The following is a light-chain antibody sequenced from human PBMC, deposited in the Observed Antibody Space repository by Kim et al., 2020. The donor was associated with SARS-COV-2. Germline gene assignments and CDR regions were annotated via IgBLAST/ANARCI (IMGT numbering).Light chain of an antibody. CDR2: DND. CDR1: RSNIGNNP. Sequence: QSVLTQPPSVSAAPGHKVTISCSGSRSNIGNNPVSWYQQFPGTAPRLITYDNDKRPSGIPDRFSSSKSGTSATLGITGLRTGDEADYYCATWDSSLSVGVFGGGTKVNVL. CDR3: ATWDSSLSVGV. V-gene: IGLV1-51*01. J-gene: IGLJ3*02.